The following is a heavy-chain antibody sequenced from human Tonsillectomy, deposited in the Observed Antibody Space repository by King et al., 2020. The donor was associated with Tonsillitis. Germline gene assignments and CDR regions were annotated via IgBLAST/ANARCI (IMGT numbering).Heavy chain of an antibody. J-gene: IGHJ4*02. CDR3: ARGGWNSDY. D-gene: IGHD1-7*01. Sequence: QLQESGPGLVKPSETLSLTCTVSGGAISSYYWSWIRQPPWKVLEWIGYIYSSGSTNYNPCLKSRVTISVDTSKNQFSLKLSSVTAADTAVYYCARGGWNSDYWGQGTLVTVSS. CDR1: GGAISSYY. CDR2: IYSSGST. V-gene: IGHV4-59*01.